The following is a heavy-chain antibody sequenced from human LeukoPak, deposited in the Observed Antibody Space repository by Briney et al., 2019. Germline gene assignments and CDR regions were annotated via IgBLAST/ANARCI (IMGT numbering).Heavy chain of an antibody. D-gene: IGHD1-26*01. V-gene: IGHV1-8*01. J-gene: IGHJ3*02. CDR3: ARGVTTSGSYSDDAFDI. CDR1: GYTFTSYD. CDR2: MNPNSGNT. Sequence: ASVKVSCEASGYTFTSYDINWVRQATGQGLEWMGWMNPNSGNTGYAQKFQGRVTMTRNTSISTAYMELSSLRSEDTAVYYCARGVTTSGSYSDDAFDIWGQGTMVTVSS.